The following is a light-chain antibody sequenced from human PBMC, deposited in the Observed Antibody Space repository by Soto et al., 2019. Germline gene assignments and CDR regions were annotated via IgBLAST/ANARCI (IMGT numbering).Light chain of an antibody. CDR1: QTVYSW. CDR2: EAS. V-gene: IGKV1-5*03. CDR3: QQYSSYSPYT. J-gene: IGKJ2*01. Sequence: DIQMTQSPSTLSASVGDRVTITCRASQTVYSWLAWYQRKPGKAPKLLISEASTLQSGVPSRFAGSGSGTEFTLAISRLQPDDFATYYCQQYSSYSPYTFGQGTKVDIK.